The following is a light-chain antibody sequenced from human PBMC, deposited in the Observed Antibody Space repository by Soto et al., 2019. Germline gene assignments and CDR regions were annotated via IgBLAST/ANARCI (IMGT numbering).Light chain of an antibody. CDR1: QAIGND. V-gene: IGKV1-17*01. CDR3: QQYGSSPRT. J-gene: IGKJ1*01. Sequence: IQMTQSPSSLSASVGDRVTITCRADQAIGNDLGWYHQKPGKAPRRLIYAASNRATGIPDRFSGSGSGRDFTLTISRLEPEDFAVYYCQQYGSSPRTFGQGTKVDIK. CDR2: AAS.